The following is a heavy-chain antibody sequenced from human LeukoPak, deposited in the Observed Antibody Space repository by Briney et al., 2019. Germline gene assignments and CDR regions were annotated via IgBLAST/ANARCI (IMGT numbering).Heavy chain of an antibody. Sequence: TSETLSLTCSVSGGSISSGYWSWIRQPPGKGLEWIAYIYNSGRSNYNPSLKSRVTISLDTSKNQFSLKLSSVTAADTAVYYCAGGSGASWFDPWGQGTLVTASS. CDR1: GGSISSGY. D-gene: IGHD2-8*02. V-gene: IGHV4-59*01. CDR3: AGGSGASWFDP. J-gene: IGHJ5*02. CDR2: IYNSGRS.